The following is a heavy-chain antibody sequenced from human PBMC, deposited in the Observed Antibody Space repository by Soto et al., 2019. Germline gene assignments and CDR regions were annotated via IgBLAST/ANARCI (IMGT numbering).Heavy chain of an antibody. V-gene: IGHV1-69*02. CDR1: GGSYSSYT. Sequence: SVKVSCKASGGSYSSYTISWVRQAPGQGLEWMGRIIPILGIANYAQKFQGRVTITADKSTSTAYMELSSLRSEDTAVYYCARTRYRSDDAFDIWGQATMVTVSS. CDR2: IIPILGIA. D-gene: IGHD1-1*01. J-gene: IGHJ3*02. CDR3: ARTRYRSDDAFDI.